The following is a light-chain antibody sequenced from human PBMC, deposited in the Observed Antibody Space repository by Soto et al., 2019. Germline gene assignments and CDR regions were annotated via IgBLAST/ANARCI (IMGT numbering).Light chain of an antibody. CDR2: KVS. CDR3: MQGSYWAP. V-gene: IGKV2-30*01. CDR1: QSLAYSDGRTF. Sequence: DVVMTQSPLSLSFTLGQPASISCSSTQSLAYSDGRTFLNWFQQRPGQSPRRLLYKVSNRDSGVPDRFSGSGSDNNLTRKISRVEVEDVGVYFRMQGSYWAPVGQGTKLQIK. J-gene: IGKJ2*01.